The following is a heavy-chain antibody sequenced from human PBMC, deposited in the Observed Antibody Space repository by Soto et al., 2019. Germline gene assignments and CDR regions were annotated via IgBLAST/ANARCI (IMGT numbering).Heavy chain of an antibody. D-gene: IGHD3-10*01. V-gene: IGHV3-33*01. CDR3: ARDQEYYFHY. J-gene: IGHJ4*02. CDR1: GFTFSSYG. CDR2: IYYDGSDE. Sequence: GGSLRLSCAASGFTFSSYGMHWVRRAPGKGLEWVAVIYYDGSDEYYADSVKGRFTISRDNSKNTLYLQMNSLRAEDTAVYYCARDQEYYFHYWGQGTPVTVSS.